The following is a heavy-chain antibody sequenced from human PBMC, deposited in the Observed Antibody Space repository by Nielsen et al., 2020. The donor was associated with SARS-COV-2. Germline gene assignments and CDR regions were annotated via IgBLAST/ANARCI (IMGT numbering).Heavy chain of an antibody. J-gene: IGHJ6*02. CDR3: ANLVSGYDGGYGMDV. CDR2: ISWNSGSI. CDR1: GFTFDDYA. Sequence: GGSLRLSCAASGFTFDDYAMHWVRQAPGKGLEWVSGISWNSGSIGYADSVKGRFTISRDNAKNSLYLQMNSLRAEDTALYYCANLVSGYDGGYGMDVWGQGTMVTVSS. V-gene: IGHV3-9*01. D-gene: IGHD5-12*01.